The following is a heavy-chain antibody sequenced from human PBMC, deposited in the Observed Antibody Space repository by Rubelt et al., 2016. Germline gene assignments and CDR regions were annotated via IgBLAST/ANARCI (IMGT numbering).Heavy chain of an antibody. D-gene: IGHD3-22*01. J-gene: IGHJ3*02. Sequence: GSGGSTYYSDSAKGRFTISRDNSKSTLYLQMNSLRAEDTAVYYCAKAEHYYDSSGYYYGDAFDIWGQGTMVTVSS. CDR2: GSGGST. CDR3: AKAEHYYDSSGYYYGDAFDI. V-gene: IGHV3-23*01.